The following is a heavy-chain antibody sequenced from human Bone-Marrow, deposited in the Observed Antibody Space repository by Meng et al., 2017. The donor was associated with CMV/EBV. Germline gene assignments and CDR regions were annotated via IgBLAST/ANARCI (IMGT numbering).Heavy chain of an antibody. J-gene: IGHJ3*02. Sequence: SVKVSCKASGGTSSSYTISWVRQAPGQGLEWMGRIIPILGIANYAQKFQGRVTMTTDTSTSTAYMESRSPRSDDTAVYYCAKRYCSSTSCYRAFDIWGQGTMVTVSS. CDR2: IIPILGIA. CDR1: GGTSSSYT. V-gene: IGHV1-69*02. CDR3: AKRYCSSTSCYRAFDI. D-gene: IGHD2-2*01.